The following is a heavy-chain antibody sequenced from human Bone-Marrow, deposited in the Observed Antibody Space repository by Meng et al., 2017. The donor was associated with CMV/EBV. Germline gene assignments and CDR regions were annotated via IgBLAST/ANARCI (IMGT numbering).Heavy chain of an antibody. D-gene: IGHD3-3*01. V-gene: IGHV3-48*03. CDR3: ARPGVFDYYYYGMDV. J-gene: IGHJ6*02. CDR1: GFTFSSYE. CDR2: ISSSGTNI. Sequence: GESLKISCAASGFTFSSYEMNWVRQAPGKGLEWVSYISSSGTNIYYADSVKGRFSISRDNAKNSLYLQMNSLRAEDTAVYYCARPGVFDYYYYGMDVWGQGTTVTVSS.